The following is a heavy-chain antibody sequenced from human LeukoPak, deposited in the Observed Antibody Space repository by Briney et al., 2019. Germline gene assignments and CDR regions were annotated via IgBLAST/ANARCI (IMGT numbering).Heavy chain of an antibody. V-gene: IGHV1-2*04. Sequence: ASVKVSCKASGYTFTGYYMHWVRQAPGQGLEWMGWIHPNSGGTNHAQKFQGWVTMTRDTSISTAYMELSRLRSDDTAVYYCARDVGRGSFDPWGQGTLVTVSS. CDR2: IHPNSGGT. CDR3: ARDVGRGSFDP. J-gene: IGHJ5*02. CDR1: GYTFTGYY. D-gene: IGHD1-26*01.